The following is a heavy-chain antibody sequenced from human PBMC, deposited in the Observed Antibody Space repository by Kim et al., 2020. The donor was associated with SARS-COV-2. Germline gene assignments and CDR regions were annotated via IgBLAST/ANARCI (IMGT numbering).Heavy chain of an antibody. CDR2: IYYSGST. CDR3: ARDRYSSSSLYYYYGMDV. J-gene: IGHJ6*02. Sequence: SETLSLTCTVSGGSISSYYWSWIRQPPGKGLEWIGYIYYSGSTNYNPSLKSRVTISVDTSKNQFSLKLSSVTAADTAVYYCARDRYSSSSLYYYYGMDVWGQGTTVTVSS. CDR1: GGSISSYY. D-gene: IGHD6-6*01. V-gene: IGHV4-59*13.